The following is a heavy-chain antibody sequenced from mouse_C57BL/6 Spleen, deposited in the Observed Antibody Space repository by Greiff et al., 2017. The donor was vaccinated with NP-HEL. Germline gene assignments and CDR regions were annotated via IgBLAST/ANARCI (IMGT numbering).Heavy chain of an antibody. J-gene: IGHJ1*03. CDR3: AKNEGYYGSSYWYFDV. D-gene: IGHD1-1*01. CDR2: IWRGGST. CDR1: GFSLTSYG. Sequence: QVQLQQSGPGLVPPSQSLSITCPVSGFSLTSYGVHWVRQSSGKGLEWLGVIWRGGSTDYNAAFMSRLSLTKDNSKSQVFFKMNSLQADDTAIYYCAKNEGYYGSSYWYFDVWGTGTTVTVSS. V-gene: IGHV2-5*01.